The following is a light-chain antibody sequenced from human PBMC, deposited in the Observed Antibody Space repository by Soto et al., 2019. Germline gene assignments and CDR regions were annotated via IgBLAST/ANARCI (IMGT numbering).Light chain of an antibody. Sequence: EIVLTQSPGTLSLSPGEGATLSCRASQSVSSSYLAWYQQKPGQAPRLLIYGASSRATGIPDRFSGSGSGTDFTLTISRLEPDDFAVYYCQHYGSSVFTFGPGTKVDV. CDR2: GAS. CDR3: QHYGSSVFT. V-gene: IGKV3-20*01. J-gene: IGKJ3*01. CDR1: QSVSSSY.